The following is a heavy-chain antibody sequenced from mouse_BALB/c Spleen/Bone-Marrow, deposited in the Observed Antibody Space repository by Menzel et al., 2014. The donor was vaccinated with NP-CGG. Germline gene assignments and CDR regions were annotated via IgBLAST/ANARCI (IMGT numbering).Heavy chain of an antibody. CDR2: IWSGGST. CDR1: GFSLTNFG. CDR3: ARADDFYDY. D-gene: IGHD2-3*01. Sequence: QVQLQQSGPGLVQPSRSLSITCTVSGFSLTNFGVHWVRQSPGKGLEWLGVIWSGGSTDYNAAFISRLSISKDNSKSQVSFKMNSLQANDTAIYYCARADDFYDYWGQGTTLTVSS. J-gene: IGHJ2*01. V-gene: IGHV2-2*02.